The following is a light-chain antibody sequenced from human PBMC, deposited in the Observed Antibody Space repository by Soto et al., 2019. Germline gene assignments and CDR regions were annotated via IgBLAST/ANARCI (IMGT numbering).Light chain of an antibody. CDR2: GAS. CDR1: QTISSW. V-gene: IGKV1-6*01. J-gene: IGKJ1*01. Sequence: IQMTQSPSTLSGSVGDRVTITCRASQTISSWLAWYQQKPGKAPKLLIYGASSLQSGVPSRFAGSGSGTDFTLTISSLQPEDSASYFCLQDHNYFWTFGQGTKVEVK. CDR3: LQDHNYFWT.